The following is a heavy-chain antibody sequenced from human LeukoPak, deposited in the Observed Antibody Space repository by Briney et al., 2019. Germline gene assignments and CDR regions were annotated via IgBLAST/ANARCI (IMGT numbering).Heavy chain of an antibody. J-gene: IGHJ4*02. CDR3: ARVGPYYYDSSGPFDY. D-gene: IGHD3-22*01. V-gene: IGHV1-58*01. CDR2: IVVGSGNT. CDR1: GFTFTSSA. Sequence: ASVKVSCKASGFTFTSSAVQWVRQARGQRLEWIGWIVVGSGNTKYSQKFQGRVTVTRDTSASTAYMELSSLRSEDTAVYYCARVGPYYYDSSGPFDYWGQGTLVTVSS.